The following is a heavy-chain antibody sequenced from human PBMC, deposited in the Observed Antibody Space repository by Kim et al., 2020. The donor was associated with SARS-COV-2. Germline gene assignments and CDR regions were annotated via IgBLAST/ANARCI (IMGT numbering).Heavy chain of an antibody. CDR2: IYYSGST. Sequence: SETLSLTCTVSGGSISSSSYYWGWIRQPPGKGLEWIGSIYYSGSTYYNPSLKSRVTISVDTSKNQFSLKLSSVTAADTAVYYCARLWGVVAATSFDYWGQGTLVTVSS. CDR3: ARLWGVVAATSFDY. CDR1: GGSISSSSYY. D-gene: IGHD2-15*01. J-gene: IGHJ4*02. V-gene: IGHV4-39*01.